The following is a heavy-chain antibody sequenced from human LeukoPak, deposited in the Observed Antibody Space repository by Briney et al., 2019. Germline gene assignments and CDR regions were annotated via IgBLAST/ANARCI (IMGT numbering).Heavy chain of an antibody. CDR2: ISGSGGST. CDR3: AKLSGYDYYFDY. CDR1: GFTFSSYA. D-gene: IGHD5-12*01. J-gene: IGHJ4*02. V-gene: IGHV3-23*01. Sequence: GGSLRLSCAASGFTFSSYAMSWVRQAPGKGLEWVSAISGSGGSTYYADSVKGRFTISRDNSKNTMYLQMNSLRAEDTAVYYCAKLSGYDYYFDYWGQGTLVTVSS.